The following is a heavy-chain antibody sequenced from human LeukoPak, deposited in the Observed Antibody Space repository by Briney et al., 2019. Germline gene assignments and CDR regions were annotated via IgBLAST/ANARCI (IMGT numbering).Heavy chain of an antibody. J-gene: IGHJ4*02. CDR2: IRSTDGAI. CDR3: ARDRDWAFDY. D-gene: IGHD3-9*01. Sequence: PGGSQRLSCAASGFTFRLYSMNWVRQAPGKGLEWLSYIRSTDGAIAYADSVKGRFTISRDDAKNSLYLQMNSLRDEDTAVYYCARDRDWAFDYWGQGTLLSVSS. CDR1: GFTFRLYS. V-gene: IGHV3-48*02.